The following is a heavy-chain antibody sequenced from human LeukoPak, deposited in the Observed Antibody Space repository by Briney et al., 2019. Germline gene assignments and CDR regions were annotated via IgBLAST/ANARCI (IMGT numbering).Heavy chain of an antibody. Sequence: PGGSLRLSCEASGFTLSSSWMHWVRQTPAKGLVWVSRITSDGTDTKYADSVKGRFTISRDNAKNTLYLQMYSLRVEDTALYYCARERFHYDVWGQGTLVTVSS. D-gene: IGHD3-22*01. CDR3: ARERFHYDV. J-gene: IGHJ4*02. CDR2: ITSDGTDT. CDR1: GFTLSSSW. V-gene: IGHV3-74*01.